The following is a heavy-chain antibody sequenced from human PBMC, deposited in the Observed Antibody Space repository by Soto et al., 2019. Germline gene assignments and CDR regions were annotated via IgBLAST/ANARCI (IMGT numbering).Heavy chain of an antibody. CDR2: IIPILGIA. J-gene: IGHJ6*03. D-gene: IGHD1-1*01. Sequence: GASVKVSCKASGGTFSSYTMSWVRQAPGQGLEWMGRIIPILGIANYAQKFQGRVTITADKSTSTAYMELSSLRSEDTAVFYCARGGWNRVVHYYYYMDVWGKGTTVTVSS. CDR3: ARGGWNRVVHYYYYMDV. V-gene: IGHV1-69*02. CDR1: GGTFSSYT.